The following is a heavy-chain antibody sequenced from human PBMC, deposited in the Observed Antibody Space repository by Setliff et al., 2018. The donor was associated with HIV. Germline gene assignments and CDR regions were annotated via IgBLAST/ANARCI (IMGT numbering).Heavy chain of an antibody. V-gene: IGHV3-23*01. J-gene: IGHJ3*02. CDR3: ARDPAFGAFDI. D-gene: IGHD3-10*01. CDR2: ISGSGDIT. Sequence: LRLSCAASGFSFRSYAVSWVRQAPGKGLEWVSVISGSGDITYYRESVKGRFTVSRDNSNNTVYLQMNSLRTEDTAVYFCARDPAFGAFDIWGQGTMVTVSS. CDR1: GFSFRSYA.